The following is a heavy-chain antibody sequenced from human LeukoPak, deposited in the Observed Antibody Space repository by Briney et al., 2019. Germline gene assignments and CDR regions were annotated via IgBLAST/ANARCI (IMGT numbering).Heavy chain of an antibody. Sequence: PSETLSLTCTVSGYSISSGYYWGWIRQPPGKGLEWIGSIYHSGSTYYNPSLKSRVTISVDTSKNQFSLKLSSVTAADTAVYYCARVGGYYNWFDFWGQGTLVTVSS. J-gene: IGHJ5*01. CDR3: ARVGGYYNWFDF. CDR2: IYHSGST. CDR1: GYSISSGYY. V-gene: IGHV4-38-2*02. D-gene: IGHD4-23*01.